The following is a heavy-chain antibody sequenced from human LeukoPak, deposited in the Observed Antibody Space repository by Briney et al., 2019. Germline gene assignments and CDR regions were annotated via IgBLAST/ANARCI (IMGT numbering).Heavy chain of an antibody. D-gene: IGHD4-23*01. J-gene: IGHJ4*02. CDR3: ARDRVGTTVVTDY. V-gene: IGHV1-69*04. Sequence: SVKVSCKASGGTFSSYATSWVRQAPGQGLEWMGRIIPILGIANYAQKFQGRVTITADKSTSTAYMELSSLRSEDTAVYYCARDRVGTTVVTDYWGQGTLVTVSS. CDR1: GGTFSSYA. CDR2: IIPILGIA.